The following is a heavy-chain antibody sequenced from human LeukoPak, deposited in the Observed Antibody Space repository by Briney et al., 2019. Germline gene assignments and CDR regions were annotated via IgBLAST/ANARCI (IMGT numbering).Heavy chain of an antibody. CDR2: IDPNNGGT. D-gene: IGHD5-18*01. V-gene: IGHV1-2*02. CDR3: ANSIQPYYFDY. CDR1: GYTFTSYD. Sequence: ASVKVSCKASGYTFTSYDINWVRQAPGQGLEWMGWIDPNNGGTNYAQKFQGRVTMTRDTSISTAYMELSRLRSDDTAVYYCANSIQPYYFDYWGQGTLVTVSS. J-gene: IGHJ4*02.